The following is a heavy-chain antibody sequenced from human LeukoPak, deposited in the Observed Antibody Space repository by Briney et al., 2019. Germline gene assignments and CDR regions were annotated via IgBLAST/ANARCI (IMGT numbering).Heavy chain of an antibody. J-gene: IGHJ4*02. V-gene: IGHV1-2*02. CDR3: ARGYYDRGSLYYFDY. Sequence: AASVKVSCKTSGYTFTGYYMHWVGQAPERGLEWMGWIDPNSGGTNYAQKFQGRVTMTRDTSIGRAYMELSGLTSDDTAVYYCARGYYDRGSLYYFDYWGQGTLVTVSS. CDR2: IDPNSGGT. CDR1: GYTFTGYY. D-gene: IGHD3-22*01.